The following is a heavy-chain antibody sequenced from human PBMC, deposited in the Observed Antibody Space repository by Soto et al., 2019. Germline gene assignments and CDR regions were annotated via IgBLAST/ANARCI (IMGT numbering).Heavy chain of an antibody. CDR2: IYYSGST. J-gene: IGHJ5*02. D-gene: IGHD6-13*01. V-gene: IGHV4-59*08. Sequence: SETLSLTCTVSGGSISSYYCSWIRQPPGKGLEWIGYIYYSGSTNYNPSLKSRVTISVDTSKNQFSLKLTSVTAADMAMYYCARPKTIGAAAGKGWFDPWGQGTLVTVSS. CDR1: GGSISSYY. CDR3: ARPKTIGAAAGKGWFDP.